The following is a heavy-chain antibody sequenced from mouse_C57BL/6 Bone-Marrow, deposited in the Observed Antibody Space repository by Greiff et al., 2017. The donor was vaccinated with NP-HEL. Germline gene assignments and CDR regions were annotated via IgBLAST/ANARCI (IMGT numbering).Heavy chain of an antibody. D-gene: IGHD3-2*02. J-gene: IGHJ4*01. Sequence: EVNVVESGGGLVQPGGSMKLSCVASGFTFSNYWMNWVRQSPEKGLEWVAQIRLKSDNYATHYAESVKGRFTISRDDSKSSVYLQMNNVRAEDTGIYYCTRRFRDAMDYWGKGTSVTVAS. CDR2: IRLKSDNYAT. CDR3: TRRFRDAMDY. CDR1: GFTFSNYW. V-gene: IGHV6-3*01.